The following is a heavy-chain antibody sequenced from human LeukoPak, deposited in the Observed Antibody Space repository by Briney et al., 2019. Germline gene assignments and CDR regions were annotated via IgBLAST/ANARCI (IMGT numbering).Heavy chain of an antibody. D-gene: IGHD1-26*01. CDR1: GYTFTDYY. CDR2: INPKSGGT. Sequence: ASVKVSCKGSGYTFTDYYMHWVRQAPGQGLEWMGWINPKSGGTNYAQQFQGRVTMTRDTSISTAYMELSRLRSDDTAVYYCARLSGSYYYYYYGMDVWGQGTTVTVSS. CDR3: ARLSGSYYYYYYGMDV. J-gene: IGHJ6*02. V-gene: IGHV1-2*02.